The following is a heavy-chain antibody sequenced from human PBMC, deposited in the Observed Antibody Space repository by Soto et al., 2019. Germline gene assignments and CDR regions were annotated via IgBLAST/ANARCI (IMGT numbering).Heavy chain of an antibody. V-gene: IGHV4-31*03. D-gene: IGHD3-3*01. CDR2: IYYSGST. CDR3: ASCWSGYASSSTLEHKWFDX. Sequence: SETLSLTCTVSGGSISSGGYYWSWIRQHPGKGLEWIGYIYYSGSTYYNPSLKSRVTISVDTSKNKFSLKLSSVTAADTAVYYCASCWSGYASSSTLEHKWFDXWGQGTLVTVSX. CDR1: GGSISSGGYY. J-gene: IGHJ5*02.